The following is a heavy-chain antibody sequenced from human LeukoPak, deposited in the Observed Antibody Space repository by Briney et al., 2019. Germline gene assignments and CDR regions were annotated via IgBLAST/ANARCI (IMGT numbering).Heavy chain of an antibody. D-gene: IGHD1-26*01. CDR2: ISGSSSYT. CDR3: ARGGGSFYSDYFDY. CDR1: GFTFNSYS. Sequence: GGSLRPSCAASGFTFNSYSMNWVRQAPGKGLEWVSSISGSSSYTYYADSVKGRFTISRDNANNSLFLHMNSLRAEDTAVYYCARGGGSFYSDYFDYWGQGTLVTVSS. J-gene: IGHJ4*02. V-gene: IGHV3-21*01.